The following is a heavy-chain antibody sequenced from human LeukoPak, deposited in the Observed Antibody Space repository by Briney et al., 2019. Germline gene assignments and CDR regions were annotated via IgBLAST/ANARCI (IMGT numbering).Heavy chain of an antibody. J-gene: IGHJ5*02. D-gene: IGHD2-2*01. CDR3: ARGLYCSSTSCYPVGWFDP. CDR1: GYTFTSYG. Sequence: ASVKVSCKASGYTFTSYGISWVRQAPGQGLEWMGWNSAYNGNTNYAQKLQGRVTMTTDTSTSTAYMELRSLRSDDTAVYYCARGLYCSSTSCYPVGWFDPWGQGTLVTVSS. V-gene: IGHV1-18*01. CDR2: NSAYNGNT.